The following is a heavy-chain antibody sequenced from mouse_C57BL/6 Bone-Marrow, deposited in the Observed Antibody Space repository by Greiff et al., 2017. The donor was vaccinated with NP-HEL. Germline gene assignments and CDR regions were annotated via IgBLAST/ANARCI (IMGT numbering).Heavy chain of an antibody. CDR3: ARYPYYYAMDY. V-gene: IGHV1-81*01. CDR2: IYPRSGNT. CDR1: GYTFTSYG. Sequence: QVQLKESGAELARPGASVKLSCKASGYTFTSYGISWVKQRTGQGLEWIGEIYPRSGNTYYNEKFKGKATLTADKSSSTAYMELRSLTSEDSAVYFCARYPYYYAMDYWGQGTSVTVSS. J-gene: IGHJ4*01.